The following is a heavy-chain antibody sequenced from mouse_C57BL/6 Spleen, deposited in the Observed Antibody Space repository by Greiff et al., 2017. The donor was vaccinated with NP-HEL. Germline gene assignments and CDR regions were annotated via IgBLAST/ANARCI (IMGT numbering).Heavy chain of an antibody. Sequence: QVQLQQSGAELVRPGASVKLSCKASGYTFTDYYINWVKQRPGQGLEWIARIYPGSGNTSYNEKFKGKATLTAEKSSSTAYMQLSSLTSEDSAVYFCARGTTVVTYAMDYWGQGTSVTVSS. V-gene: IGHV1-76*01. J-gene: IGHJ4*01. CDR1: GYTFTDYY. CDR3: ARGTTVVTYAMDY. D-gene: IGHD1-1*01. CDR2: IYPGSGNT.